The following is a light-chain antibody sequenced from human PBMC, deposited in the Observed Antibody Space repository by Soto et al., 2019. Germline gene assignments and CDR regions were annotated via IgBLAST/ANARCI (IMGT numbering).Light chain of an antibody. V-gene: IGKV3-15*01. J-gene: IGKJ4*01. CDR3: QQHNNWPLT. CDR2: GIS. CDR1: QSVSSN. Sequence: EIVMTQSTATLSVYPGERATLSCRASQSVSSNLAWYQQKPGQAPRLLMYGISTRATGIPARFSGSGSGTEFTLTISSLQSEDFAIYYCQQHNNWPLTFGGGTKVEIK.